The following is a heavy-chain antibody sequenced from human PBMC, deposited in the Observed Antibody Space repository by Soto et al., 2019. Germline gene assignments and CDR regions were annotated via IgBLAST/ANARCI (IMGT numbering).Heavy chain of an antibody. Sequence: GGSLRLSCAASGFTFSSYAMSWVRQAPGKGLEWVSAISGSGGSTYYADSVKGRFTISRDNSKNTLYLQMNSLRAEDTAVYYCAKRRAQFGQGYYYGMDVWGQGTTVTVSS. J-gene: IGHJ6*02. D-gene: IGHD3-16*01. V-gene: IGHV3-23*01. CDR1: GFTFSSYA. CDR2: ISGSGGST. CDR3: AKRRAQFGQGYYYGMDV.